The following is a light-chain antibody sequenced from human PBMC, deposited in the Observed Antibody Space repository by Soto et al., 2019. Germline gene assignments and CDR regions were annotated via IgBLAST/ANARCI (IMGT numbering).Light chain of an antibody. CDR1: SSDVGGYNY. Sequence: QSALTQPASVSGSRGQSITIACTGTSSDVGGYNYVSWYQQHPGKAPKLMIYDVSNRTSGVSNRFSGSKSANTASLTISGLQAEDEADYYCSSYTSSSPRVFGTGTKLTVL. V-gene: IGLV2-14*01. CDR3: SSYTSSSPRV. J-gene: IGLJ1*01. CDR2: DVS.